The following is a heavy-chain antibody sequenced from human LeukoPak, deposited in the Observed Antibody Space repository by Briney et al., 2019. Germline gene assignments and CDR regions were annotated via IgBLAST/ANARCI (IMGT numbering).Heavy chain of an antibody. Sequence: ASVKVSCKASGYTFTSYGTSWVRQAPGQGLEWMGWISAYNGNTNYAQKLQGRVTMTTDTSTSTAYMELRSLRSDDTAVYYCARDIVVVPAAARYYYGMDVWGQGTTVTVSS. CDR3: ARDIVVVPAAARYYYGMDV. J-gene: IGHJ6*02. V-gene: IGHV1-18*01. D-gene: IGHD2-2*01. CDR2: ISAYNGNT. CDR1: GYTFTSYG.